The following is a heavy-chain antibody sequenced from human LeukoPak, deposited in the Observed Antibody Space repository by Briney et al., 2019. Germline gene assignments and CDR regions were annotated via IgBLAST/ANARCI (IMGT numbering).Heavy chain of an antibody. J-gene: IGHJ4*02. CDR3: ARGGFTGTSCPYFDY. CDR1: GLTFSSHW. Sequence: PGGSLRLSCAASGLTFSSHWMHWVRQAPGKGLVWVSRISSDESSTTYADSVKGRFTISRDNAKNTLYLKMNTLRAEDTAIYFCARGGFTGTSCPYFDYWGQGTLVTVSS. D-gene: IGHD2-2*01. V-gene: IGHV3-74*01. CDR2: ISSDESST.